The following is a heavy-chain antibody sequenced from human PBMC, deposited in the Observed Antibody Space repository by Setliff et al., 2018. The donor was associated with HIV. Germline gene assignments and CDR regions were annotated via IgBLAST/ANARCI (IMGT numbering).Heavy chain of an antibody. CDR2: IIPIFGTA. CDR1: GYTFTSYA. CDR3: AREKGNVDSSMVLYYYYGMDV. J-gene: IGHJ6*02. D-gene: IGHD5-18*01. V-gene: IGHV1-69*13. Sequence: ASVKVSCKASGYTFTSYAMHWVRQAPGQGPEWMGGIIPIFGTANYAQRFQGRVTITAYESTNTVYMEVRSLRSEDTAVYYCAREKGNVDSSMVLYYYYGMDVWGQGTTVTVSS.